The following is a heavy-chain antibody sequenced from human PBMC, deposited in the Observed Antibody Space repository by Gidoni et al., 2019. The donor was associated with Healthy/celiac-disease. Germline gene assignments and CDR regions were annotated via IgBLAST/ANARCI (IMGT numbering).Heavy chain of an antibody. CDR1: GFTFSSYG. J-gene: IGHJ4*02. Sequence: QVQLVESGGGVVQPGRSLRLSCAASGFTFSSYGMHWVRQAPGKGLEWVAVISYDGSNKYYADSVKGRFTISRDNSKNTLYLQMNSLRAEDTAVYYCAKGTFGVRGQFDYWGQGTLVTVSS. D-gene: IGHD3-16*01. V-gene: IGHV3-30*18. CDR2: ISYDGSNK. CDR3: AKGTFGVRGQFDY.